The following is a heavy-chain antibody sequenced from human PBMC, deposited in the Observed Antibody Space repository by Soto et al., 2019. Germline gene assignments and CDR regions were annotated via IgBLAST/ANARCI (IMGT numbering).Heavy chain of an antibody. CDR1: GFTFSSYA. J-gene: IGHJ4*02. Sequence: EVQLLESGGGLVQPGGSLRLSCAASGFTFSSYAMSWVRQAPGKGLEWVPAISGSGGSTYYADSVKGRFTISRDNSKNTLYLQMNSLRAEDTAVYYCAKANLVTTTGDYWGQGTLVTVSS. D-gene: IGHD4-17*01. CDR3: AKANLVTTTGDY. V-gene: IGHV3-23*01. CDR2: ISGSGGST.